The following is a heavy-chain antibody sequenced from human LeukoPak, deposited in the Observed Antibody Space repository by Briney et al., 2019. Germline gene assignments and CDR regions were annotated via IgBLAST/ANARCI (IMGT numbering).Heavy chain of an antibody. Sequence: GGSLRLSCATSGSSFSDAWMNWVRQAPGKGLEWVGRIRRNSDGGAIDYAAPVKGRFALSRDDSKNTLYLHMSSLQTEDTAVYYCATDFYDTTWGQGTLVTVSS. V-gene: IGHV3-15*07. CDR3: ATDFYDTT. D-gene: IGHD3-22*01. CDR1: GSSFSDAW. CDR2: IRRNSDGGAI. J-gene: IGHJ5*02.